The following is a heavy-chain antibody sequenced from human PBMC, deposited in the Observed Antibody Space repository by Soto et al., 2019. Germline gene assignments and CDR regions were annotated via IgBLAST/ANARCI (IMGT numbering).Heavy chain of an antibody. CDR1: GFTFRSHG. D-gene: IGHD6-19*01. V-gene: IGHV3-30*03. Sequence: GSLRLSCTASGFTFRSHGMHWVRQAPGKGLEWVALISFDGSNKYYTDSVNGRFTISRDNSNSTLYLHLSSPRADDTAVYYCATGVRAVASFAYWGQGALVTVSS. CDR2: ISFDGSNK. CDR3: ATGVRAVASFAY. J-gene: IGHJ4*02.